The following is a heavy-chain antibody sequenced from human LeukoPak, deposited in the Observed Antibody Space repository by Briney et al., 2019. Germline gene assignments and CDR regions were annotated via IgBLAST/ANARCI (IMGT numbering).Heavy chain of an antibody. CDR1: GYSISSAYF. V-gene: IGHV4-38-2*01. Sequence: SETLSPTCAVSGYSISSAYFWGWIRQPPGKGLEWIGSIYHSGTTYYNPSLKSRVTISIDMSNNQFSLNLISATAAATAVYYGARQDCGRTTSCHINWFDPWGQGTLVTVSS. CDR2: IYHSGTT. CDR3: ARQDCGRTTSCHINWFDP. D-gene: IGHD2-2*01. J-gene: IGHJ5*02.